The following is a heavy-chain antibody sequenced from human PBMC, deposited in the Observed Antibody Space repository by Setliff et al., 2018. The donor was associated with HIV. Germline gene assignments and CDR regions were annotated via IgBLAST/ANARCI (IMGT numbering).Heavy chain of an antibody. V-gene: IGHV4-39*01. J-gene: IGHJ4*02. Sequence: ASETLSLTCTVSGGSISNSNYYWGWIRQPPGKGLEWIGTIYYSGGTYRNPSLKSRVTIFIDTSKNQFSLKLTSATAADTAVYYCARGGAFCGRDSCYYLDYWGQGILVTVSS. CDR2: IYYSGGT. CDR1: GGSISNSNYY. CDR3: ARGGAFCGRDSCYYLDY. D-gene: IGHD2-21*02.